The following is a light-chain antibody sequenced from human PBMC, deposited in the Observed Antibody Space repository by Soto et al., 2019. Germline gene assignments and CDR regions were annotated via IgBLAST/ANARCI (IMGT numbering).Light chain of an antibody. CDR2: DNT. V-gene: IGLV1-40*01. Sequence: QSVLTQPPSVSGAPGQRVTISCTGSRSNIGAGSNVHWYQHLPGTAPKLLIYDNTNQPSGVPDRFSGSKSDTSASLAITGLQAEDEADYYCQSYDNSLRAVLFGGGTKLTVL. J-gene: IGLJ2*01. CDR1: RSNIGAGSN. CDR3: QSYDNSLRAVL.